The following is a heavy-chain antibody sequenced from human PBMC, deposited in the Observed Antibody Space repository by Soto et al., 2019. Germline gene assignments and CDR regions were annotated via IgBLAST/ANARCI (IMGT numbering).Heavy chain of an antibody. V-gene: IGHV3-30*18. J-gene: IGHJ5*02. CDR2: ISYDGSNK. D-gene: IGHD2-2*01. Sequence: QVQLVESGGGVVQPGRSLRLSCAASGFTFSSYGMHWVRQAPGKGLEWVAVISYDGSNKYYADSVKGRFTISRDNSKNTLYLQMNILRAEDTAVYYCAKDPAPAASEYNWFDPWGQGTLVTVSS. CDR1: GFTFSSYG. CDR3: AKDPAPAASEYNWFDP.